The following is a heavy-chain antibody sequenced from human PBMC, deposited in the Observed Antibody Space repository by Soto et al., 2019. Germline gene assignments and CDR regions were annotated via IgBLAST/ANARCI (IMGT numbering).Heavy chain of an antibody. J-gene: IGHJ6*02. CDR1: GFTFSSYE. V-gene: IGHV3-48*03. D-gene: IGHD1-26*01. CDR2: ISSSGGSK. Sequence: EVQLVESGGGLVQPGGSLRLSCAASGFTFSSYEMNWVRQAPGKGLEWVSYISSSGGSKNYGDSVKGRFTISRDNAKNSLYLQMNSLRAEDTAVYYCASQNRWDYYGLDVWGQGTTVTVSS. CDR3: ASQNRWDYYGLDV.